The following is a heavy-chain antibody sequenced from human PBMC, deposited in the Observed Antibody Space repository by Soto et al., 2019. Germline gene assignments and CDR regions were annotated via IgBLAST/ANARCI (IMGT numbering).Heavy chain of an antibody. CDR2: ISYDGRVK. CDR3: ARDFIVGAPDYFDY. Sequence: SPRLSCAASGFTFSDYPMHWVRQAPGKGLEWVAVISYDGRVKYYVDSVKGRFTISRDDSKNTLYLQMNSLRVDDTAVYYCARDFIVGAPDYFDYWGQGTLVTVSS. D-gene: IGHD1-26*01. CDR1: GFTFSDYP. J-gene: IGHJ4*02. V-gene: IGHV3-30*04.